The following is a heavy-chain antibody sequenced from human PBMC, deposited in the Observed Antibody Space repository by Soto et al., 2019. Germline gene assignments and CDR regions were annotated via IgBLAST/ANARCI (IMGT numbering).Heavy chain of an antibody. J-gene: IGHJ4*02. D-gene: IGHD6-19*01. CDR3: AREGRGKKDGYNGLVSLGY. CDR2: IIPIVKTP. Sequence: QVQLVQSGAEVKTPGSSLKVSCTVSGSRFSNYVISWVRQAPGHGLEWLGRIIPIVKTPQYAQKFQARVTITADKSTDTASLEMRSLRSEDTAVYYCAREGRGKKDGYNGLVSLGYWGQGTMVTVSS. CDR1: GSRFSNYV. V-gene: IGHV1-69*06.